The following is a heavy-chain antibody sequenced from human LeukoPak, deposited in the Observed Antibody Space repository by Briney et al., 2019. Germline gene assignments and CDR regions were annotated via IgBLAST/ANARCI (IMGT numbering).Heavy chain of an antibody. CDR3: ARSTMVRGVTHDAFDI. CDR1: GFIFSSYG. J-gene: IGHJ3*02. CDR2: IKTDGSEI. D-gene: IGHD3-10*01. Sequence: GSLRLSCAASGFIFSSYGMHWVRQAPGKGLEWVANIKTDGSEIYYEDFAKGRFTISRDNAKNSLYLQMNSLRVDDTAVYYCARSTMVRGVTHDAFDIWGQGTMVTVSS. V-gene: IGHV3-7*01.